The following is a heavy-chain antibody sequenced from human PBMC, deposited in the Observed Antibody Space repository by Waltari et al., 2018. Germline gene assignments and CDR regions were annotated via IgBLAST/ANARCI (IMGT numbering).Heavy chain of an antibody. D-gene: IGHD1-26*01. V-gene: IGHV4-30-2*01. Sequence: QLQVQESGSGLVKPSQTLSLTCAVSGDSISRGPYAWSWIRQPPGKGLEWIGYISHSGNLYYNPSLKSRVTMSVGRSKKQFSLKLSSVTAADTAVYYCAVSGSYPGSDYWGQGTLVTVSS. J-gene: IGHJ4*02. CDR3: AVSGSYPGSDY. CDR2: ISHSGNL. CDR1: GDSISRGPYA.